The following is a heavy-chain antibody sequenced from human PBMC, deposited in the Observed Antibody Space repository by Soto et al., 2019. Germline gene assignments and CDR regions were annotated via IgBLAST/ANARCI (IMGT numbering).Heavy chain of an antibody. CDR2: INPGNGNT. CDR3: ARDGAGITVFGMIYHFDY. CDR1: GSSFSAHS. V-gene: IGHV1-3*01. D-gene: IGHD3-3*01. Sequence: ASVNVSCKASGSSFSAHSMHWVRQAPGQRLECMGWINPGNGNTKYSQKFQGRVAITRDTSPSTAYIELSSLRSEDTAIYFCARDGAGITVFGMIYHFDYWGQGTLVTVSS. J-gene: IGHJ4*02.